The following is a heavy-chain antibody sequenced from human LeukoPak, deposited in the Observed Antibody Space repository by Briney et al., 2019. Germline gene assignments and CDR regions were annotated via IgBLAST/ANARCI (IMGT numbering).Heavy chain of an antibody. J-gene: IGHJ4*02. Sequence: PGGSLRLSCAASGFTFSSYAMSWVCQAPGKGLEWVSVISGSGGSTYYADSVKGRFTISRDNSKNTLYLQMNSLRAEDTAVYYCAKDLHRGRSGGSCYDYWGQGTLVTVSS. V-gene: IGHV3-23*01. CDR2: ISGSGGST. CDR3: AKDLHRGRSGGSCYDY. D-gene: IGHD2-15*01. CDR1: GFTFSSYA.